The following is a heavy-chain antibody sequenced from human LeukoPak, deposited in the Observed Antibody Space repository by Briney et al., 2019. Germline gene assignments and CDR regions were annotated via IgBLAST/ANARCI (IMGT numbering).Heavy chain of an antibody. D-gene: IGHD2-21*02. CDR2: INQDGTEK. J-gene: IGHJ4*02. CDR1: GFTFSSHW. Sequence: GGSLRLSCVASGFTFSSHWMTWVRQAPGKGLEWVATINQDGTEKYYVDSVNGRFTISRDNAKKSLYLQMNSLRAEDTAVYYCARDTPVSAGYFDYWGRGILVTVSS. CDR3: ARDTPVSAGYFDY. V-gene: IGHV3-7*01.